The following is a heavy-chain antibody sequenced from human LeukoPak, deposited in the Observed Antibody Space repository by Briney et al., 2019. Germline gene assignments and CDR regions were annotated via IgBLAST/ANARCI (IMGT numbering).Heavy chain of an antibody. CDR1: GGSISSSSYY. CDR3: AREIHNYSDFVNYYYYYGMDV. Sequence: SETLSLTCTVSGGSISSSSYYWGWIRQPPGKGLEWIGSIYYSGSTYYNPSLKSRVTIPVDTSKNQFSLKLSSVTAADTAVYYCAREIHNYSDFVNYYYYYGMDVWGQGTTVIVSS. D-gene: IGHD4-11*01. V-gene: IGHV4-39*02. CDR2: IYYSGST. J-gene: IGHJ6*02.